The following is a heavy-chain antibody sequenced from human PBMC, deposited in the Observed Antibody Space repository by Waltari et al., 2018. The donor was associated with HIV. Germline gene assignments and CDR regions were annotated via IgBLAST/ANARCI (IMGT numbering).Heavy chain of an antibody. CDR2: INHSGST. CDR3: ARAVLDYDFWSGYYTGGYYYYGMDV. J-gene: IGHJ6*02. CDR1: GGSFSGYY. Sequence: QVQLQQWGAGLLKPSETLSLTRAVYGGSFSGYYWSWIRQPPGNGLEWIGEINHSGSTNYNPSLKSRVTISVDTSKNQFSLKLSSVTAADTAVYYCARAVLDYDFWSGYYTGGYYYYGMDVWGQGTTVTVSS. D-gene: IGHD3-3*01. V-gene: IGHV4-34*01.